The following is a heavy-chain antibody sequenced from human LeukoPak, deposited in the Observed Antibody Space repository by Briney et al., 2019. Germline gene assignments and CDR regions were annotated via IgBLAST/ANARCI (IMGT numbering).Heavy chain of an antibody. J-gene: IGHJ4*02. CDR3: ARGVAMVPYYFDY. V-gene: IGHV4-39*01. D-gene: IGHD5-18*01. CDR1: GGSISSSSYY. CDR2: IYYSGST. Sequence: SETLSLTCTVSGGSISSSSYYWGWIRQPPGKGLEWIGSIYYSGSTYYNPSLKGRVTISVDTSKNQFSLKLSSVTAADTAVYYCARGVAMVPYYFDYWGQGTLVTVSS.